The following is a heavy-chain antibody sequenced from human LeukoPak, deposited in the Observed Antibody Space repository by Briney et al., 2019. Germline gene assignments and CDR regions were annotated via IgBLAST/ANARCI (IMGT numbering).Heavy chain of an antibody. J-gene: IGHJ3*02. CDR2: IYTSGST. Sequence: SETLSLTCTVSGGSISSYYWSWIRQPAGKGLEWIGRIYTSGSTNYNPSLKSRVTISVDTSKNQFSLKLSSVTAADTAVYYCARGDSCSSTSCYLASAGAFDIWGQGTMVTVSS. CDR1: GGSISSYY. CDR3: ARGDSCSSTSCYLASAGAFDI. D-gene: IGHD2-2*01. V-gene: IGHV4-4*07.